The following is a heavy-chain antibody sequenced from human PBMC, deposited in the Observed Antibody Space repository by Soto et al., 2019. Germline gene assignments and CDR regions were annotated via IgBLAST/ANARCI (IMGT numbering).Heavy chain of an antibody. CDR3: VRDRVVYYDSSGRKKYDAFDI. D-gene: IGHD3-22*01. Sequence: QVQLVQSGAEVKKPGSSVKVSCKASGGTFSSYAISWVRQAPGQGLEWMGGIIPIFGTANYAQKFQGRVTITADESTSTAYMELSSLRSEDTAVYYCVRDRVVYYDSSGRKKYDAFDIWGQGTMVTVSS. J-gene: IGHJ3*02. V-gene: IGHV1-69*01. CDR2: IIPIFGTA. CDR1: GGTFSSYA.